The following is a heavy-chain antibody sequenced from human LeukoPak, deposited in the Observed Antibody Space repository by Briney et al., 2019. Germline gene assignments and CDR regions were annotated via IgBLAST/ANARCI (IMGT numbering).Heavy chain of an antibody. CDR2: ITGSGFST. Sequence: EGFLRLSCAASGFTFSSYAMSWVRQAPGKGLEWVSAITGSGFSTYCADSVKGRFTISRDNSKNTLYLQMNSLRAEDTAVYYCAKCAYSSGWYFDLWGRGTLVTVSS. V-gene: IGHV3-23*01. D-gene: IGHD6-19*01. CDR3: AKCAYSSGWYFDL. CDR1: GFTFSSYA. J-gene: IGHJ2*01.